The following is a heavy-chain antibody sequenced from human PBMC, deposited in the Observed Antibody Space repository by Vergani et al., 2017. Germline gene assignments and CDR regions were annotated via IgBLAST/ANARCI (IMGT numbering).Heavy chain of an antibody. CDR1: GGSISSYY. CDR2: IYYSGST. V-gene: IGHV4-59*01. J-gene: IGHJ4*02. D-gene: IGHD2-2*01. CDR3: ARVFEYQLLN. Sequence: QVQLQESGPGLVKPSETLSLTCTVSGGSISSYYWSWIRQPPGKGLEWIGYIYYSGSTNYNPSLKSRVTISVDTSKNQFSLKLSSVTAADTAVYYCARVFEYQLLNWDQGTLVTVSS.